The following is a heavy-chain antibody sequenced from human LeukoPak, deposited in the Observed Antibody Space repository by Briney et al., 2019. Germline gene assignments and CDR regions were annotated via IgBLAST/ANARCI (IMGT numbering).Heavy chain of an antibody. CDR1: GASISSYY. D-gene: IGHD2-15*01. Sequence: PSETLSLTCTVSGASISSYYWSWIRQPPGKGLEWIGYIYYSGSTNYNPSLKSRVTISVDTSKNQFSLKLSSVTAADTAVYYCATLGYCSAGSCWGQGTKVTVSS. CDR2: IYYSGST. V-gene: IGHV4-59*08. J-gene: IGHJ3*01. CDR3: ATLGYCSAGSC.